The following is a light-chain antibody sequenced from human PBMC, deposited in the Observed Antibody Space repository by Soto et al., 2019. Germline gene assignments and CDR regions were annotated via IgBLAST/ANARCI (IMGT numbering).Light chain of an antibody. J-gene: IGLJ2*01. CDR3: ISYTSSNTHYVI. CDR2: EVT. Sequence: QSALTQPASVSGSPGQSITISCTGTSNDIGGYNYVSRYQQHPGKAPKLIIYEVTDRPSGVSNRFSGSKSGNTASLTISGLQAQDEADYYCISYTSSNTHYVIIGEGTKLTVL. CDR1: SNDIGGYNY. V-gene: IGLV2-14*01.